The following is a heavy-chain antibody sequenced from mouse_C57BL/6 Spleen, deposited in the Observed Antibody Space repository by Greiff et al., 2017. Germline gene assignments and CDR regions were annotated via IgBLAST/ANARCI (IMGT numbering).Heavy chain of an antibody. CDR3: AGLDSSGYVWGFAY. V-gene: IGHV1-52*01. CDR2: IDPSDSDT. CDR1: GYTFTSYW. J-gene: IGHJ3*01. D-gene: IGHD3-2*02. Sequence: QVQLQQPGAELVRPGSSVKMSCKASGYTFTSYWMHWVKQRPIQGLEWIGNIDPSDSDTHYNQKFKDKATLTVDKSSSTAYMQLSSLTSEDSAVYYCAGLDSSGYVWGFAYWGQGTLVTVSA.